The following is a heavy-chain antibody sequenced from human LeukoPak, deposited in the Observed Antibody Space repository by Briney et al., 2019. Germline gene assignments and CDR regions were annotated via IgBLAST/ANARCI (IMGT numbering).Heavy chain of an antibody. CDR3: ARGYCSGGSYTVPDY. D-gene: IGHD2-15*01. Sequence: SETLSLTCTVSGGSISSSSYYWGWIRQPPGKGLEWIGSIYYSGSTYYNPSLTSRVTISVDTSKTQFPLKLSSVTAADTAVYYCARGYCSGGSYTVPDYWGQGTLVTVSS. J-gene: IGHJ4*02. V-gene: IGHV4-39*06. CDR2: IYYSGST. CDR1: GGSISSSSYY.